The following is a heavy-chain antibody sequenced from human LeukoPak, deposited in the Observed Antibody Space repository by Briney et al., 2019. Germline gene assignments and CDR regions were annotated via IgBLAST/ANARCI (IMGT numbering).Heavy chain of an antibody. V-gene: IGHV4-59*12. CDR2: IFSSGAA. Sequence: PSETLSLTCSVSGRSISPYYWSWFRQAPGRGLEWVCYIFSSGAARYNPSPTSRVTLSADTSTNHFSLRLNSVTLADTAVFFYAAGTYNGAWTPGGPGTLVSVSS. CDR1: GRSISPYY. J-gene: IGHJ5*02. D-gene: IGHD1/OR15-1a*01. CDR3: AAGTYNGAWTP.